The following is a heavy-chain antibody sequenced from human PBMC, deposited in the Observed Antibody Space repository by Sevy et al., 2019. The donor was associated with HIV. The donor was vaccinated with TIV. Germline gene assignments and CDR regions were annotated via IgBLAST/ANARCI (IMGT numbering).Heavy chain of an antibody. Sequence: GGSLRLSCAASGFTFSNAWMSWVRQAPGKGLEWVGRIKSKTDGGTTDYAARLKGRFTISRDDSKNTLYLQMNSLKTEDTAVYYCTTERTRRMATTPIEFYYWGQGTLVTVSS. CDR3: TTERTRRMATTPIEFYY. J-gene: IGHJ4*02. V-gene: IGHV3-15*01. CDR2: IKSKTDGGTT. CDR1: GFTFSNAW. D-gene: IGHD5-12*01.